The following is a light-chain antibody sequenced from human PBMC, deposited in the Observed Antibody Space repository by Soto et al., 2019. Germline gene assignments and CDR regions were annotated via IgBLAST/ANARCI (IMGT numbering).Light chain of an antibody. CDR2: GAS. CDR3: QQYDNWPQR. CDR1: QSVSSN. Sequence: EIGMTQSPATLAVSPGERATLSCRASQSVSSNLAWYQQKHGQAPRLLIYGASTRATGIPARFSGSGSGTEFTLTISSLQSEDFAVDYCQQYDNWPQRFGEGAKV. V-gene: IGKV3-15*01. J-gene: IGKJ1*01.